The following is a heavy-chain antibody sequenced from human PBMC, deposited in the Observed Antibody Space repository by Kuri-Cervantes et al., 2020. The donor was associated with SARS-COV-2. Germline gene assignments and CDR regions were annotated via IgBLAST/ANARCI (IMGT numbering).Heavy chain of an antibody. J-gene: IGHJ6*02. CDR3: ARDLIAAAGQYYYYGMDV. D-gene: IGHD6-13*01. CDR1: GGSVSSGSYY. CDR2: IYTSGST. V-gene: IGHV4-61*01. Sequence: SETLSLTCSVSGGSVSSGSYYWSWIRQPPGKGLEWIGRIYTSGSTNYNPSLKSRVTMSVDTSKNQFSLKLSSVTAADTAVYYCARDLIAAAGQYYYYGMDVWGQGTTVTVSS.